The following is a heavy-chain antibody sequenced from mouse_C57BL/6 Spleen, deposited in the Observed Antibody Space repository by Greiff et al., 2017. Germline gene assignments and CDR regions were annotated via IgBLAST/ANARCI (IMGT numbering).Heavy chain of an antibody. Sequence: VQLQQPGAELVKPGASVKLSCTASGYTFTSYWMPWVKQRPGQGLEWIGEIDPSGSYTNYNHKFKGKATFTVDTSSSTAYMQLSSLTSEDSAVYDCAPLIQDYDMDYWGQGTTVTVSS. CDR3: APLIQDYDMDY. J-gene: IGHJ4*01. V-gene: IGHV1-50*01. CDR2: IDPSGSYT. D-gene: IGHD1-1*01. CDR1: GYTFTSYW.